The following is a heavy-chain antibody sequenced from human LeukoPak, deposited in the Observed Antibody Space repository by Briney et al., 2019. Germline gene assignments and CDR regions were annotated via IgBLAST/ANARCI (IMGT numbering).Heavy chain of an antibody. D-gene: IGHD5-12*01. Sequence: SETLSLTCTVSGGSISSYYRSWIRQPPGKGLEWIGYIYYSGSTNYNPSLKSRVTISVDTSKNQFSLKLSSVTAADTAVYYCARVGYSGYDAYYFDYWGQGNLVTVSS. CDR1: GGSISSYY. J-gene: IGHJ4*02. V-gene: IGHV4-59*01. CDR3: ARVGYSGYDAYYFDY. CDR2: IYYSGST.